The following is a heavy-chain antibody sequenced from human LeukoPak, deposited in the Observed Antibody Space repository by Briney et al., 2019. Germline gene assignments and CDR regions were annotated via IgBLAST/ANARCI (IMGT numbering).Heavy chain of an antibody. CDR1: GGTFSSYA. V-gene: IGHV1-2*02. D-gene: IGHD2-21*02. CDR2: IIPNSGGT. J-gene: IGHJ4*02. Sequence: VASVKVSCKASGGTFSSYAISWVRQAPGQGLEWMGGIIPNSGGTNYAQKFQGRVTMTRDTSISTAYMELSRLRSDDTAVYYCARSRVVTAYKYWGQGTLVTVSS. CDR3: ARSRVVTAYKY.